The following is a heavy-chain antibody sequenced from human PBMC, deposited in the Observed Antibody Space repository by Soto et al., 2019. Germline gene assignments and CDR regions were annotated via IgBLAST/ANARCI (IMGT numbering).Heavy chain of an antibody. D-gene: IGHD6-13*01. V-gene: IGHV3-30*18. CDR2: ISYDGSNK. Sequence: GGSLRLSCAASGFTFSSYGMHWVRQAPGKGLEWVAVISYDGSNKYYADSVKGRFTISRDNSKNTLYLQMNSLRAEDTAVYYCAKTIGSRWPNFDYWGQGTLVTVYS. J-gene: IGHJ4*02. CDR3: AKTIGSRWPNFDY. CDR1: GFTFSSYG.